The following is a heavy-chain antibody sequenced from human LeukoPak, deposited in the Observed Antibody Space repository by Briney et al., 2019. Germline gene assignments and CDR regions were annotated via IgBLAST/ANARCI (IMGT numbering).Heavy chain of an antibody. D-gene: IGHD3-22*01. CDR1: GGTISSSTYF. CDR2: IYYSGST. J-gene: IGHJ4*02. CDR3: ARVLPYYDSSGYCEN. Sequence: TPSETLSLTCTVSGGTISSSTYFWGWIRQPPGKGLEWIGTIYYSGSTYYNPSLKSRVTISVDSSKNQFSLKLSSVTAADTAVYYCARVLPYYDSSGYCENWGQGTLVTVSS. V-gene: IGHV4-39*07.